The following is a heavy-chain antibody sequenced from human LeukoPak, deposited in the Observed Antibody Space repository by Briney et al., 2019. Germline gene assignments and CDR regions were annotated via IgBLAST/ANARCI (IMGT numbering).Heavy chain of an antibody. D-gene: IGHD2-2*01. V-gene: IGHV1-69*04. CDR2: IIPILGIA. Sequence: GASVKVSRKASGGTFSSYAISWVRQAPGQGLEWMGRIIPILGIANYAQKFQGRVTITADKSTSTAYMELSSLRSEDTAVYYCARSGAHCSSTSCYENWFDPWGQGTLVTVSS. CDR1: GGTFSSYA. J-gene: IGHJ5*02. CDR3: ARSGAHCSSTSCYENWFDP.